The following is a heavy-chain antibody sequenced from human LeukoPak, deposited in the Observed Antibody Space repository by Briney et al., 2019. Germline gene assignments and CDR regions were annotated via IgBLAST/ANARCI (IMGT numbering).Heavy chain of an antibody. J-gene: IGHJ6*03. CDR3: VRSPTYYNMDV. CDR1: GFSFGNYV. CDR2: ISYDGTNK. Sequence: GESLRFSCAASGFSFGNYVIHWVRQAPGKGLEWLAVISYDGTNKYYADSVKGRFTISRDHSQSTVDLQMNTLRGADTAVYYCVRSPTYYNMDVWGKGTTVTVS. V-gene: IGHV3-30-3*01.